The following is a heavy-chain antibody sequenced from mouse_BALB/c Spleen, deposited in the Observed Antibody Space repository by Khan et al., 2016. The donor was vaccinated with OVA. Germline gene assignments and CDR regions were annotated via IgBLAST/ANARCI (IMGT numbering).Heavy chain of an antibody. CDR3: ESHLTGSFAY. CDR1: GFTFSTYS. D-gene: IGHD4-1*01. J-gene: IGHJ3*01. V-gene: IGHV5-6*01. Sequence: LVVSGGDLEKPGGSLKLSCAASGFTFSTYSMSWVRQTPDKRLEWVATISSAGDYTYYPDSVKGRFTISRDNANNTLYLQMSSQNSEDTAMYYCESHLTGSFAYWGQGTLVTVSA. CDR2: ISSAGDYT.